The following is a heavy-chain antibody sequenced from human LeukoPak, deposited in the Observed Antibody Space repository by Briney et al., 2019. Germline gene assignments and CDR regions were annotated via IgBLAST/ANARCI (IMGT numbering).Heavy chain of an antibody. D-gene: IGHD2-15*01. CDR2: INPNSGGT. CDR3: ARASAGIVVVVAAFDY. J-gene: IGHJ4*02. CDR1: GYTFTRYY. Sequence: GASVKVSCKASGYTFTRYYMHWVRQAPGHGLEWMGWINPNSGGTNYAQKFQGRVTMTRDTSISTAYMELSRLRSDDTAVYYCARASAGIVVVVAAFDYWGQGTLVTVSS. V-gene: IGHV1-2*02.